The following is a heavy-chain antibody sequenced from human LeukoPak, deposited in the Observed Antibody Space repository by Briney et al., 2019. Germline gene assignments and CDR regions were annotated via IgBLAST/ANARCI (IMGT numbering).Heavy chain of an antibody. V-gene: IGHV3-49*03. J-gene: IGHJ4*02. CDR2: IRSKAYGGTI. CDR1: GFTFGDHL. D-gene: IGHD6-13*01. Sequence: PGGSLRLSCTTSGFTFGDHLINWYRQAPGKGPEWVGFIRSKAYGGTIEYAASVQGRFTISRDDSGGIAHLQMNSLKTEDTAVYYCNTGHTSSWYGANWGQGTLVTVSS. CDR3: NTGHTSSWYGAN.